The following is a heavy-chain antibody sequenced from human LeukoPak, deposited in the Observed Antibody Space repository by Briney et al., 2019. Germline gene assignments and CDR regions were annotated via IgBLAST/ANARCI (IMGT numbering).Heavy chain of an antibody. J-gene: IGHJ4*02. D-gene: IGHD6-13*01. CDR2: IYSGGST. Sequence: SETLSLTCTVSGGSISSYYWSWIRQPAGKGLEWIGRIYSGGSTNYNPSLKSRVTISVDKSKNQFSLKLSSVTAADTAVYYCARGSNWAFDYRGQGILVTVSS. CDR1: GGSISSYY. V-gene: IGHV4-4*07. CDR3: ARGSNWAFDY.